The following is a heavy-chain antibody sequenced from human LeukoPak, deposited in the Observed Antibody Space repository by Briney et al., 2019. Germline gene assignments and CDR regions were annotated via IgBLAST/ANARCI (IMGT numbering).Heavy chain of an antibody. V-gene: IGHV4-59*08. D-gene: IGHD2/OR15-2a*01. CDR3: ARPHLSAFDI. Sequence: PSETLSLTCTVSGGSISSYYWSWIRQPPGKGLEWIGYIYYSGSTNYTPSLKSRVTISVDTSKNQFSLKLSSVTAADTAVYYCARPHLSAFDIWGQGTMVTVSS. CDR1: GGSISSYY. CDR2: IYYSGST. J-gene: IGHJ3*02.